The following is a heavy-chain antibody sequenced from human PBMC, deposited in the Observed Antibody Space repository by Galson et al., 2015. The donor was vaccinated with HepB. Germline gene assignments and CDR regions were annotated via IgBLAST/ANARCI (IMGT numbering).Heavy chain of an antibody. CDR3: ARGGDSGSYGDY. CDR2: ISSSSSYI. V-gene: IGHV3-21*01. J-gene: IGHJ4*02. D-gene: IGHD1-26*01. CDR1: GFTFSSYS. Sequence: SLRLSCAASGFTFSSYSMNWVRQAPGKGLEWVSSISSSSSYIYYADSVKGRFTISRDNAKNSLYLQMNSLRAEDTAVYYCARGGDSGSYGDYWGQGTLVTVSS.